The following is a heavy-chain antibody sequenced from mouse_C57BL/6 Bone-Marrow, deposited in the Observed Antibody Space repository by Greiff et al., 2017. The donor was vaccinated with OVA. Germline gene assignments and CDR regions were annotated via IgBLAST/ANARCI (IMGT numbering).Heavy chain of an antibody. V-gene: IGHV1-62-2*01. D-gene: IGHD4-1*01. CDR2: FYPDSGSI. CDR3: TRHEDGRLGVDY. CDR1: GYTFTEYT. Sequence: QVHVKQSGAELVKPGASVKLSCKASGYTFTEYTIHWVNQRSGQGLEWIGWFYPDSGSIKYNEKFKDKATLTADKSSSTVYMELSRLTSDDSAVYFCTRHEDGRLGVDYWGQGTTLTVSS. J-gene: IGHJ2*01.